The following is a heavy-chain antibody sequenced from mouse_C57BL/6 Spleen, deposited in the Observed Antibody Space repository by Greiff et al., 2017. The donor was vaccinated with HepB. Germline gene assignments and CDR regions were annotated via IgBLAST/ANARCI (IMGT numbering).Heavy chain of an antibody. CDR1: GYTFTSYW. V-gene: IGHV1-52*01. CDR2: IDPSDSET. J-gene: IGHJ2*01. D-gene: IGHD1-1*01. CDR3: ARWGIYYYGSSYFYYFDY. Sequence: QVQLKQPGAELVRPGSSVELSCKASGYTFTSYWMHWVKQRPIQGLEWIGNIDPSDSETHYNQKFKDKATLTVDKSSSTAYMQLSSLTSEDSAVYYCARWGIYYYGSSYFYYFDYWGQGTTLTVSS.